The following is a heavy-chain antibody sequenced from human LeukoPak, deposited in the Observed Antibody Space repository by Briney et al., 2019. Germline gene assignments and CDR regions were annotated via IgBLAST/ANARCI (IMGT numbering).Heavy chain of an antibody. Sequence: GRSLRLSCLASGFTFSSYSMHWVRRAPGKGLEWVAVILFDGSNKYYTDSVKGRFTISRDNSKNTLFLQMNTLSAEDTGVYYCAKDWGYGSGTYFTGWGQGTLVTVSS. CDR3: AKDWGYGSGTYFTG. CDR2: ILFDGSNK. D-gene: IGHD3-10*01. J-gene: IGHJ4*02. V-gene: IGHV3-30-3*01. CDR1: GFTFSSYS.